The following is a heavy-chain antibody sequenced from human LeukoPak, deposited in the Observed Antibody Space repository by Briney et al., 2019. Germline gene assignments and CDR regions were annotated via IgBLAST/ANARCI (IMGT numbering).Heavy chain of an antibody. Sequence: SETLSLTCTVSGGSISSSSYYWGWIRQPPGKGLEWIGSIYYSGSTYYNPSLKSRVTISVDTSKNQFSLKLSSVTAADTAVYYCASELLEGSMLSWFDPWGQGTLVTVSS. D-gene: IGHD3-3*01. J-gene: IGHJ5*02. CDR1: GGSISSSSYY. V-gene: IGHV4-39*07. CDR3: ASELLEGSMLSWFDP. CDR2: IYYSGST.